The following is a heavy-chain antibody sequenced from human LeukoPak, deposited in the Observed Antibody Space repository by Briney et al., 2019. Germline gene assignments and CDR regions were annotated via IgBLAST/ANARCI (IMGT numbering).Heavy chain of an antibody. CDR1: GITSSNSG. V-gene: IGHV3-30*02. CDR3: AKDGDWTFDI. CDR2: IGHDGRNK. D-gene: IGHD2-21*01. J-gene: IGHJ3*02. Sequence: GGSLRLSCEASGITSSNSGMHWVRQAPGKGLEWVAYIGHDGRNKFYTESVRGRFTISGDNSMKMAYLQMNSLRTEDTAIYFCAKDGDWTFDIWGQGTMVTVSS.